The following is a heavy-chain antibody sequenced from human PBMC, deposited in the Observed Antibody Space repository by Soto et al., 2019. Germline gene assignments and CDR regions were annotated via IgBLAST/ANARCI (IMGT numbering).Heavy chain of an antibody. CDR3: ARDKGGYCSSTSCYAYGMDV. V-gene: IGHV4-31*03. CDR2: IYSSGSS. J-gene: IGHJ6*02. D-gene: IGHD2-2*01. Sequence: QVQLQESGPGLVKPSQTLSLTCTVSGGSISSGGYYWSWIRQHPGKGLEWIGYIYSSGSSYYNPSPTSRVTISVDTSKNQFSLKLSSVTAADTAVYYCARDKGGYCSSTSCYAYGMDVWGQGTTVTVSS. CDR1: GGSISSGGYY.